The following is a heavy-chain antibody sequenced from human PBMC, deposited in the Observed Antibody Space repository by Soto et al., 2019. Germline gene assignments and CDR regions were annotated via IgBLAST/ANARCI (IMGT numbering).Heavy chain of an antibody. D-gene: IGHD3-10*01. CDR2: INPNSGGT. V-gene: IGHV1-2*04. Sequence: GASVKVSCKDSVYTFTGYYMHWVRQAPGQGLEWLGWINPNSGGTDYAQKFQGWVTMTRDTSISTAYMELSRLRSDDTAVYYCARDRGGFYMDVWGKGTTVTVSS. J-gene: IGHJ6*03. CDR1: VYTFTGYY. CDR3: ARDRGGFYMDV.